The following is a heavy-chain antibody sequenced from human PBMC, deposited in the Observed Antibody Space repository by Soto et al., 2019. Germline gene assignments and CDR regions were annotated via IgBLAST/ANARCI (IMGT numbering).Heavy chain of an antibody. Sequence: GGSLRLSCAASGFTFSSYDMHWVRQATGKGLEWVSAIGTAGDTYYPGSVKGRFTISRENAKNSLYLQMNSLRAGDTAVYYCARARYSSGFDGMDVWGQGTTVTVSS. V-gene: IGHV3-13*01. CDR3: ARARYSSGFDGMDV. CDR2: IGTAGDT. D-gene: IGHD6-19*01. J-gene: IGHJ6*02. CDR1: GFTFSSYD.